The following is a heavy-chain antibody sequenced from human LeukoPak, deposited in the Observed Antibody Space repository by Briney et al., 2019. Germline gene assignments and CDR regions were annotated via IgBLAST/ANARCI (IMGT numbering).Heavy chain of an antibody. CDR3: AKVTPLPTYDYVWGSYRL. Sequence: GGTLRLSCAASGFTFSSYGMSWVRQAPGKRLEWVSAISGSGGSTYYADSVKGRFTISRDNSKNTLYLQMNSLRAEDTAVYYCAKVTPLPTYDYVWGSYRLWGQGTLVTVSS. V-gene: IGHV3-23*01. D-gene: IGHD3-16*02. CDR2: ISGSGGST. J-gene: IGHJ4*02. CDR1: GFTFSSYG.